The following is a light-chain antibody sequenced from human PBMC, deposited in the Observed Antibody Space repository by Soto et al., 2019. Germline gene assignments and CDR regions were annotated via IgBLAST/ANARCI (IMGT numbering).Light chain of an antibody. CDR1: SSDVGGYNF. CDR3: FSFTTTSTHV. V-gene: IGLV2-11*01. J-gene: IGLJ1*01. CDR2: HVI. Sequence: QSALTQPRSVSGSPGQSVTISRTGTSSDVGGYNFVSWYQQHPGKAPKLMIYHVITRPSGVPDRFSGSKSGDTAYLTISGLQVEDEAEYFCFSFTTTSTHVFGTGTKLTVL.